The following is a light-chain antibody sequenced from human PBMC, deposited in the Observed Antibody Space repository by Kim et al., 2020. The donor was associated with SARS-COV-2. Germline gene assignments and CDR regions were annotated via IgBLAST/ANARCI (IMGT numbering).Light chain of an antibody. V-gene: IGLV4-60*03. CDR3: ETWDNNTPWV. J-gene: IGLJ3*02. CDR1: SGHSTYI. CDR2: VEGSGSY. Sequence: SVKLTCTLSSGHSTYIIAWHQQQPGKAPRYLMKVEGSGSYNKGSGVPDRFSGSGSGADRYLTISNLQSEDEADYYCETWDNNTPWVFGGGTQLTVL.